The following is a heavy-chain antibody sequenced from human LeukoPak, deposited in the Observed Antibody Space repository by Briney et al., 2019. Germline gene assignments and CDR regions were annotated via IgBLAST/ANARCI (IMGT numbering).Heavy chain of an antibody. CDR2: IYYSGST. CDR1: GGPISSYY. CDR3: ARVYSGSLDY. D-gene: IGHD1-26*01. J-gene: IGHJ4*02. V-gene: IGHV4-59*01. Sequence: SETLSLTCTVSGGPISSYYWSWIRQPPGKGLEWIGYIYYSGSTNYNPSLKSRVTISVDTSKNQFSLKLSSVTAADTAVYYCARVYSGSLDYWGQGTLVTVSS.